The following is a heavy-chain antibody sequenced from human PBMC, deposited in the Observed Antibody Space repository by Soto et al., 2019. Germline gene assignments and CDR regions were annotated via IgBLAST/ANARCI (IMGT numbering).Heavy chain of an antibody. J-gene: IGHJ5*02. V-gene: IGHV3-74*01. Sequence: EVQLVESGGGLVQPGGSLRLSCAASGFSFERYWMHWVRQAPGKGLMWVARIDKDGAVTNYAESVKGRFTISRDNAKNTRYLQMNSLRAEDSSLYYWARVDLDSWQVTLVSWGQGTLVTVSS. CDR3: ARVDLDSWQVTLVS. D-gene: IGHD3-10*01. CDR1: GFSFERYW. CDR2: IDKDGAVT.